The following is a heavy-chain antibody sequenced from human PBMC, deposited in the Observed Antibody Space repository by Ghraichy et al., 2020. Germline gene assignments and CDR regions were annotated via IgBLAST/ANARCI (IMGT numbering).Heavy chain of an antibody. Sequence: SETLSLTCIVSGGSISSYYWSWIRQPAGKGLEWIGRIYTSGSTSYNPSLKRRVTMSVDTSKNQFSLKLSSVTAADTAVYYCARDQLAGTNPKIDPWGQGTLVTVSS. V-gene: IGHV4-4*07. CDR2: IYTSGST. J-gene: IGHJ5*02. CDR1: GGSISSYY. D-gene: IGHD6-19*01. CDR3: ARDQLAGTNPKIDP.